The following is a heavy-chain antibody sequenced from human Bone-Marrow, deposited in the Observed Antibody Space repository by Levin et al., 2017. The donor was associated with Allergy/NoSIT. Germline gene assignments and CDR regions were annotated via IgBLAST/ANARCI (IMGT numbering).Heavy chain of an antibody. Sequence: SETLSLTCAVYGGSFSGYYWSWIRQPPGQGLEWIGVINHSGSTNYNPSLKSRVTISVDTSKNQFSLKLSSVTAADTAVYYCARTAAGYYGSGRIRGGYMDVWGKGTTVTVSS. CDR3: ARTAAGYYGSGRIRGGYMDV. CDR1: GGSFSGYY. CDR2: INHSGST. J-gene: IGHJ6*03. D-gene: IGHD3-10*01. V-gene: IGHV4-34*01.